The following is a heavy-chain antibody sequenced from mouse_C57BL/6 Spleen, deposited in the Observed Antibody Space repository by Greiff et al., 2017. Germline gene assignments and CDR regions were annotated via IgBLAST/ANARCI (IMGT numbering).Heavy chain of an antibody. CDR2: ISSGGSYT. J-gene: IGHJ3*01. CDR1: GFTFSSYG. V-gene: IGHV5-6*01. Sequence: EVQLVESGGDLVKPGGSLKLSCAASGFTFSSYGMSWVRQTPDKRLEWVATISSGGSYTYYPDSVKGRFTISRDNAKNTLYLQMSSLKSEDTAMYYCARPGYDYLFAYWGQGTLVTVSA. CDR3: ARPGYDYLFAY. D-gene: IGHD2-4*01.